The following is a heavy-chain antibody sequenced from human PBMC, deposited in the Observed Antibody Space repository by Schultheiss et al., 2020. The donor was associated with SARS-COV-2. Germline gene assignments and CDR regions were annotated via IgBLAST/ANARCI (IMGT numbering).Heavy chain of an antibody. CDR2: IYYSGST. D-gene: IGHD3-22*01. CDR3: ARAHYYDSSGYYYNDYYYYMDV. Sequence: SETLSLTCTVSGGSISSSSYYWGWIRQPPGKGLEWIGSIYYSGSTYYNPSLKSRITMSVDTSKNQFSLKLSSVTAADTAVYYCARAHYYDSSGYYYNDYYYYMDVWGKGTTVTVSS. V-gene: IGHV4-39*07. J-gene: IGHJ6*03. CDR1: GGSISSSSYY.